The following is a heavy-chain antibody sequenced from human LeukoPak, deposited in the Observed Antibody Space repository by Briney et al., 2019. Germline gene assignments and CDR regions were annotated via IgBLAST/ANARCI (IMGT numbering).Heavy chain of an antibody. CDR2: INTNTGNP. CDR3: AGDYDSSGYYYQAAEYFQH. CDR1: GYTFTSYD. V-gene: IGHV7-4-1*02. D-gene: IGHD3-22*01. J-gene: IGHJ1*01. Sequence: WASVKVSCKASGYTFTSYDINWVRQAPGQGLEWMGWINTNTGNPTYAQGFTGRFVFSLDTSVSTAYLQISSLKAEDTAVYYCAGDYDSSGYYYQAAEYFQHWGQGTLVTVSS.